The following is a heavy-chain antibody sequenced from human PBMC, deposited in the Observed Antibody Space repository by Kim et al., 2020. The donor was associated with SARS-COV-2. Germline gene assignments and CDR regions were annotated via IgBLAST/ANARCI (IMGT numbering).Heavy chain of an antibody. Sequence: GGSLRLSCAASGFTLTNYAMSWVRQAPGKGLEWVSVIYGGGGSTYFADSVKGRFTISRDSSKNTLYLQMNSLRAEDTAVYYCAKDRSSSSDYFDYWGQGTLVTVSS. V-gene: IGHV3-23*03. CDR1: GFTLTNYA. CDR3: AKDRSSSSDYFDY. J-gene: IGHJ4*02. D-gene: IGHD6-6*01. CDR2: IYGGGGST.